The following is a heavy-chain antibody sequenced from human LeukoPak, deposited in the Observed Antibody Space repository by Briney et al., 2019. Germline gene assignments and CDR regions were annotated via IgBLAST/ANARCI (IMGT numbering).Heavy chain of an antibody. V-gene: IGHV4-39*01. CDR2: IYYTGRT. CDR3: ARQRGKMRYFDFVALDY. J-gene: IGHJ4*02. CDR1: GGSISSSSHS. Sequence: SETLSLTCTVSGGSISSSSHSWGWIRQPPGKGLEWTGSIYYTGRTYYNPSLKSRVTISVDTSKNQFSLKLSSVTAADTAVYYCARQRGKMRYFDFVALDYWGQGTLVTVSS. D-gene: IGHD3-9*01.